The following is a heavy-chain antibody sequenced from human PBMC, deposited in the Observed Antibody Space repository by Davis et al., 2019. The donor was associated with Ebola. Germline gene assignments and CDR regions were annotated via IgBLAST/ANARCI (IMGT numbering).Heavy chain of an antibody. CDR3: AREPRGIAVAGTYYYYYGMDV. CDR1: GGSFSGYY. J-gene: IGHJ6*02. CDR2: IYYSGST. V-gene: IGHV4-59*01. D-gene: IGHD6-19*01. Sequence: SETLSLTCAVYGGSFSGYYWSWIRQPPGKGLEWIGYIYYSGSTNYNPSLKSRVTISVDTSKNQFSLKLSSVTAADTAVYYCAREPRGIAVAGTYYYYYGMDVWGQGTTVTVSS.